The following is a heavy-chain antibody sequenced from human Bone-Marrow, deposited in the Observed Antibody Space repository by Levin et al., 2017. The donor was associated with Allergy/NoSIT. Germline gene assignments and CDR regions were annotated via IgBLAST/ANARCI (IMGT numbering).Heavy chain of an antibody. J-gene: IGHJ3*02. Sequence: GESLKISRKGSGYRFTNYWIGWVRQMPGKGLEWMGIIYPDDSDTRYSPSFQGQVTISADKSISTAYLQWSSLKASDTAMYYCARPKNYDSSGYAFDIWGQGTMVTVSS. CDR2: IYPDDSDT. CDR3: ARPKNYDSSGYAFDI. D-gene: IGHD3-22*01. V-gene: IGHV5-51*01. CDR1: GYRFTNYW.